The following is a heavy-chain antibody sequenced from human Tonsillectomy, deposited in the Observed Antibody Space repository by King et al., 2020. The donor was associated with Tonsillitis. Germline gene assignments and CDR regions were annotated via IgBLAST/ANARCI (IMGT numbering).Heavy chain of an antibody. CDR1: GFNFSNYA. J-gene: IGHJ4*02. Sequence: VQLVESGGALGKPGGSLRLSCAASGFNFSNYAMSWVRQAPGKGLEWVAGISADGRDTYFADSVKGRFTVSRDNSKNILYVQINSLRVQDTAVYFCAKDRDTRAWPNPYYFDSWGQGTLVTVSA. D-gene: IGHD2-2*01. CDR3: AKDRDTRAWPNPYYFDS. V-gene: IGHV3-23*04. CDR2: ISADGRDT.